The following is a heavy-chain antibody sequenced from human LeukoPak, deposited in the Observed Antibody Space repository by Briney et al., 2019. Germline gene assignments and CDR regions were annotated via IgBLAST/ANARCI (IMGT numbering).Heavy chain of an antibody. CDR3: ARGLDS. CDR1: GFTFRNYA. J-gene: IGHJ4*02. V-gene: IGHV3-30-3*01. Sequence: PGRSLRLSCAASGFTFRNYAMHWVRQAPGKGLEWVALISYDGSNKYYADSVKGRFTISRDNSKNTLYLHINSLRPEATTVYYCARGLDSWGQGTLVTVSS. CDR2: ISYDGSNK.